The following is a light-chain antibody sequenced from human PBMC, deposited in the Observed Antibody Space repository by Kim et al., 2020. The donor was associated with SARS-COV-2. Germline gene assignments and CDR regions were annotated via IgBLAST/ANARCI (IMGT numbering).Light chain of an antibody. CDR1: QSISSN. V-gene: IGKV3D-15*01. Sequence: EIVMTQSPATLSVSPGERATLSCTASQSISSNLAWYQQKPGQAPSLLVFGASTRATGIPARFSGSGSGTEFTITISSLQSEDFAIYYCHQYNNRPPWTFFQGTKVYIK. CDR2: GAS. CDR3: HQYNNRPPWT. J-gene: IGKJ1*01.